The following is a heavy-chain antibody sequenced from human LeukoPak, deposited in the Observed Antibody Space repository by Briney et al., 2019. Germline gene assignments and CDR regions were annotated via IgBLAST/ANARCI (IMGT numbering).Heavy chain of an antibody. J-gene: IGHJ3*02. D-gene: IGHD2-21*01. CDR1: GFTFSSYS. Sequence: PGGSLRLSCAASGFTFSSYSMNWVRQAPGKGLEWVANIKADGSVKHYVDSMEGRFSISRDNARSSLYLQMNSLRAEDTAVYYCVRDSDYQRNSGGRYAHYDALDIWGHGTMVTVSS. CDR2: IKADGSVK. CDR3: VRDSDYQRNSGGRYAHYDALDI. V-gene: IGHV3-7*01.